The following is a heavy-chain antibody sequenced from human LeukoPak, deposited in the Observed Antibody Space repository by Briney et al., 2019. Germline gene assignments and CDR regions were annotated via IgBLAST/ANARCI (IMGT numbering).Heavy chain of an antibody. J-gene: IGHJ6*03. CDR2: ISSSSSYI. CDR1: GFTFSSYS. V-gene: IGHV3-21*01. D-gene: IGHD6-13*01. Sequence: GGSLRLSCAASGFTFSSYSMNWVRQAPGKGLEWVSSISSSSSYIYYADSVKGRFTISRDNAKNSLYLQMNSLRAEDTAVYYCARDPSSWYYYYMDFWGKGTTVTVSS. CDR3: ARDPSSWYYYYMDF.